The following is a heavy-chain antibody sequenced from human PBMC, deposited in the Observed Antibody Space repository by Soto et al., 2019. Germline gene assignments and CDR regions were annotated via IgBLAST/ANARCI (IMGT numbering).Heavy chain of an antibody. Sequence: EVQLVESGGGLVQPGGSLRLSCAASGFTFSSYSMNWVRQAPGKGLEWVSYISSSSTIYYADSVKGRFTISRDNAKNSLYLQMNSLRAEDTAVYYCARGFCGSCYSFDYWGQGTLVTVSS. J-gene: IGHJ4*02. V-gene: IGHV3-48*01. CDR1: GFTFSSYS. CDR2: ISSSSTI. CDR3: ARGFCGSCYSFDY. D-gene: IGHD2-15*01.